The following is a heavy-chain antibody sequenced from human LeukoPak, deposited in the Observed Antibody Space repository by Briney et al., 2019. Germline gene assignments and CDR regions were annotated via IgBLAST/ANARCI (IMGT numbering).Heavy chain of an antibody. Sequence: ASVKVSCKASGYTFTSYYMHWVRQAPGRGLEWMGIINPSGGSTSYAQKFQGRVTMTRDTSTSTVYMELSSLRSEDTAVYYCARDLWAYYDSSGYEFDYWGQGTLVTVSS. CDR2: INPSGGST. J-gene: IGHJ4*02. D-gene: IGHD3-22*01. CDR3: ARDLWAYYDSSGYEFDY. CDR1: GYTFTSYY. V-gene: IGHV1-46*01.